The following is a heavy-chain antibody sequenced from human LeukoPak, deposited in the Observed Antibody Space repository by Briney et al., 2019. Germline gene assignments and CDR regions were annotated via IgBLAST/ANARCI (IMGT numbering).Heavy chain of an antibody. CDR3: AGERDDSSSWYVLDY. Sequence: GGSLRLSCAASGFTFSSYSMNWVRQTPGKGLEWVSYISSSSSTIYYADSVKGRFTISRDNAKNSLYLQMNSLRAEDTAVYYCAGERDDSSSWYVLDYWGQGTLVTVSS. CDR2: ISSSSSTI. J-gene: IGHJ4*02. D-gene: IGHD6-13*01. CDR1: GFTFSSYS. V-gene: IGHV3-48*01.